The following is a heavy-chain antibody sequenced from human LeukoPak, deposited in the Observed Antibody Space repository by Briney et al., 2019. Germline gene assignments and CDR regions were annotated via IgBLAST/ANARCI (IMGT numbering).Heavy chain of an antibody. CDR2: IPYDGSNK. Sequence: PGRSLRLSCAASGFTFSSYGMHWVRQAPGKGLEWVAVIPYDGSNKYYADSVKGRFTISRDNPKNTLYLQMNSLRAEDTAVYYCAKDGYGSGSYDPLGYWGQGTLVTVSS. V-gene: IGHV3-30*18. CDR3: AKDGYGSGSYDPLGY. J-gene: IGHJ4*02. CDR1: GFTFSSYG. D-gene: IGHD3-10*01.